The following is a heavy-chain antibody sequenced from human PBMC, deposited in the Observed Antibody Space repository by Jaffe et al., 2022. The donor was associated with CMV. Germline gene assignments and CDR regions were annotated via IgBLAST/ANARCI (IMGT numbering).Heavy chain of an antibody. CDR2: IYSGGST. CDR1: GFTVSSNY. CDR3: ARDLGAGYDILTGYYNAWFDP. V-gene: IGHV3-66*01. J-gene: IGHJ5*02. D-gene: IGHD3-9*01. Sequence: EVQLVESGGGLVQPGGSLRLSCAASGFTVSSNYMSWVRQAPGKGLEWVSVIYSGGSTYYADSVKGRFTISRDNSKNTLYLQMNSLRAEDTAVYYCARDLGAGYDILTGYYNAWFDPWGQGTLVTVSS.